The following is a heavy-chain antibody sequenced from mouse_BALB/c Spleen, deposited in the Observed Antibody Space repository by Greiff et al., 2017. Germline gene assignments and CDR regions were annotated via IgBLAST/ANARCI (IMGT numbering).Heavy chain of an antibody. CDR1: GFNINDYY. D-gene: IGHD1-1*01. V-gene: IGHV14-4*02. CDR2: IDPENGDT. J-gene: IGHJ4*01. Sequence: EVQLQQSGAELVRSGASVKLSCTVSGFNINDYYMHWVKQRPEQGLEWIGWIDPENGDTEYAPKFQGKATMTADTSSNTAYLQLSSLTSEDTAVYYCNALRAAMDYWGQGTSVTVSS. CDR3: NALRAAMDY.